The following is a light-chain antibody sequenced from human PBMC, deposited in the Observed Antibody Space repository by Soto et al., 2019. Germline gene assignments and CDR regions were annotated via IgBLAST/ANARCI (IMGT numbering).Light chain of an antibody. Sequence: EIVLTQSPGALSLSPGDRATLSCRASQSFSGSYLAWYQQKPGQAPRLLIYSASRRATGIPDRFSGSGSGTDFTLTISRLEPEDFAVYYCQQRTDWPPLTFGGGTKVEVK. CDR3: QQRTDWPPLT. CDR2: SAS. CDR1: QSFSGSY. J-gene: IGKJ4*01. V-gene: IGKV3D-20*02.